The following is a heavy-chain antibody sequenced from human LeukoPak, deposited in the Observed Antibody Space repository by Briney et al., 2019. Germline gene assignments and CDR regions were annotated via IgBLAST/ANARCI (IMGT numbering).Heavy chain of an antibody. J-gene: IGHJ4*02. V-gene: IGHV3-9*01. D-gene: IGHD6-19*01. CDR2: ISWTGDKV. CDR3: AKDNRRHYTSGPNPDSLH. Sequence: SLRLSCVTSGFTFGDFVMHWVRRAPGKGLECVSTISWTGDKVAYAGSVKGRFTVSRDNAKNSLFPQMNSLRTDDTALYYCAKDNRRHYTSGPNPDSLHWGQGALVTVSS. CDR1: GFTFGDFV.